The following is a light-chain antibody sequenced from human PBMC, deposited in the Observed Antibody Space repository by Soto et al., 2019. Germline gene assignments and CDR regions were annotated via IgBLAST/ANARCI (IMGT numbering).Light chain of an antibody. Sequence: DIQMTQSHSTLSASVRDRVTITSRASQTISSWLAWFQQRPGRAPKFLIYKASSLKNGVPLRFSGSGSGTQFTLTNSSLQPDDFATYYCQQYYSFPWTFGQGTKVDIK. CDR2: KAS. CDR1: QTISSW. V-gene: IGKV1-5*03. CDR3: QQYYSFPWT. J-gene: IGKJ1*01.